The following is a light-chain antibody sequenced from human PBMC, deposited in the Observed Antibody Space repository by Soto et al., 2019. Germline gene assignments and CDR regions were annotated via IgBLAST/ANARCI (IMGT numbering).Light chain of an antibody. CDR3: HQFGISPFT. Sequence: EIVLTQSPATLSLSPGDSAALSCWARQSLRGTYFAWYQQIPGQPPRLLVYGPSGRAAGIPDRFSGSGSRTVSNLTIRGVEHEDFAVYYCHQFGISPFTFGPGTKVN. J-gene: IGKJ3*01. V-gene: IGKV3-20*01. CDR2: GPS. CDR1: QSLRGTY.